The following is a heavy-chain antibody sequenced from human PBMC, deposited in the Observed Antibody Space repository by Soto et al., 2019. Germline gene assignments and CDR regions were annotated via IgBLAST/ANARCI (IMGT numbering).Heavy chain of an antibody. CDR2: VSHDGRNT. J-gene: IGHJ4*02. Sequence: VQLVESGGGVVQPGRSLRLSCAASGFTFSDYAMHWVRQAPGKGLEWVAVVSHDGRNTHYADSVKGQFTISRDSSKNTVSLEMTSLRAEDTAVYCAKGGRQLLVTSDFNYWGQGALVTVSS. CDR1: GFTFSDYA. V-gene: IGHV3-30*18. D-gene: IGHD6-19*01. CDR3: AKGGRQLLVTSDFNY.